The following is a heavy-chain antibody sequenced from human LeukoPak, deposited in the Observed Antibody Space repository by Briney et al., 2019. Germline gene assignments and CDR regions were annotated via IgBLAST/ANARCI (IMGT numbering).Heavy chain of an antibody. V-gene: IGHV3-30*18. CDR3: AKDGVRGYCSGGSCGLFDY. J-gene: IGHJ4*02. CDR2: ISYDGSNK. CDR1: GFTFSSYG. D-gene: IGHD2-15*01. Sequence: GRSLRLFCAASGFTFSSYGMHWVRQAPGKGLEWVAVISYDGSNKYYADSVKGRFTISRDNSKNTLYLQMNSLRAEDTAVYYCAKDGVRGYCSGGSCGLFDYWGQGTLVTVSS.